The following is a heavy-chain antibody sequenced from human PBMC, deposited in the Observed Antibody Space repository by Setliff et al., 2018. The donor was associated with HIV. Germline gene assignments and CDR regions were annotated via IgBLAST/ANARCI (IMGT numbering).Heavy chain of an antibody. CDR3: ARGSKGGFFDY. CDR2: INHSGST. CDR1: GGSFSGYY. V-gene: IGHV4-34*01. Sequence: SETLSLTCAVYGGSFSGYYWSWIRPPPGKGLEWIGEINHSGSTNYNPSLKSRVTISVDMSKNQFSLKLGSVTAADTAVYYCARGSKGGFFDYWGQGTLFTVSS. D-gene: IGHD3-16*01. J-gene: IGHJ4*02.